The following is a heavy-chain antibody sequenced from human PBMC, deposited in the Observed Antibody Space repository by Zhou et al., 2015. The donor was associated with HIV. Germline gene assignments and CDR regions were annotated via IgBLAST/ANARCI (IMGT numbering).Heavy chain of an antibody. CDR1: GYTFTNYY. V-gene: IGHV1-18*04. CDR3: ATDDIGGYHSFNY. Sequence: QVQLVQSGAEVTKPGASMKVSCKASGYTFTNYYIHWVRQAPGQGLEWMGRINADNGKTNYAQKFQGRVTLTTDRSTRTAYMELRTLRSDDAAIYYCATDDIGGYHSFNYWGQGTLVSVSS. CDR2: INADNGKT. J-gene: IGHJ4*02. D-gene: IGHD3-22*01.